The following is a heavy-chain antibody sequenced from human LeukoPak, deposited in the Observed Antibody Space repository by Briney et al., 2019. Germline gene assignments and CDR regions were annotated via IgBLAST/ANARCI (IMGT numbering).Heavy chain of an antibody. CDR3: ARYYCGGDCYGFDY. CDR1: GGSISGYY. D-gene: IGHD2-21*02. V-gene: IGHV4-59*01. CDR2: IHYSGNT. Sequence: SETLSLTCTVSGGSISGYYWSWIRQAPGKGLEWIGYIHYSGNTNYNPSLKSRVTISVDTPKNQFSLKVNSVTAADTAVYYCARYYCGGDCYGFDYWGQGTLVTVSS. J-gene: IGHJ4*02.